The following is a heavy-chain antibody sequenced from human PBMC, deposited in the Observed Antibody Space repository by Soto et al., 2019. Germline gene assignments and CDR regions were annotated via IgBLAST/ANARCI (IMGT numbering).Heavy chain of an antibody. Sequence: SXKMSCKVSGYHXRDLATDWVRQAPGKGLEWMGGFDPEDGETIYAKKFQVRVTMTEYTSTDTAYMELNSLRSEYTAVYYGATDYYGSGSFPSYWGQGNMFTVS. CDR1: GYHXRDLA. CDR2: FDPEDGET. V-gene: IGHV1-24*01. CDR3: ATDYYGSGSFPSY. D-gene: IGHD3-10*01. J-gene: IGHJ4*02.